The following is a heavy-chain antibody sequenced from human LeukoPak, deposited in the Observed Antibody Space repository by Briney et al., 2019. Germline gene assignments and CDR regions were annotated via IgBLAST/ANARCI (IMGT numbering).Heavy chain of an antibody. CDR1: GGSISSYY. D-gene: IGHD3-3*01. Sequence: SETLSLTCTVSGGSISSYYWSWIRQPAGKGLEWIGRIYTSGSTNYNPSLKSRVTMSVDTSKNQFSLKLSSVTAEDTAVYYCAKNYDFWSGPYYFDYWGQGTLVTVSS. CDR3: AKNYDFWSGPYYFDY. CDR2: IYTSGST. V-gene: IGHV4-4*07. J-gene: IGHJ4*02.